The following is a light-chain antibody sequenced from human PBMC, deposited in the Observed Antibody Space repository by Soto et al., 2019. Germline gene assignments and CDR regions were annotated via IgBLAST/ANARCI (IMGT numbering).Light chain of an antibody. V-gene: IGKV3-11*01. J-gene: IGKJ1*01. CDR3: QQRSNWPWT. CDR1: QSVSSY. Sequence: EIVLTQSPATLSLSPGERATLSCRASQSVSSYLAWYQQKPGQAPRLLIYDASNRVTGIPAKFSGSGSGTDFPLTISSLEPEDVAVYYCQQRSNWPWTFGQGTNVEIK. CDR2: DAS.